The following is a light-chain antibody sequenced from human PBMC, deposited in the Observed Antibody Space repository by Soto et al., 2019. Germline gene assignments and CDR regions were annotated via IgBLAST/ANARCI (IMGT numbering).Light chain of an antibody. J-gene: IGLJ1*01. CDR2: GNN. CDR3: QSYDSSLSGYV. V-gene: IGLV1-40*01. CDR1: SANIGAAYN. Sequence: QSALTQPPSVSGAPGQRVTISCTGSSANIGAAYNVDWYQQLPGTAPKLLIYGNNNRPSGVPARFSGSKSGTSASPAIAGLQAEDEGYYYCQSYDSSLSGYVFGTRTNVTVL.